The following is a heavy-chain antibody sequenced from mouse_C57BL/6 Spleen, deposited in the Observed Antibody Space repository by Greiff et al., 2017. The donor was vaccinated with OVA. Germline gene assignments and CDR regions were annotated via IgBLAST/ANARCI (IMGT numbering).Heavy chain of an antibody. D-gene: IGHD1-1*01. J-gene: IGHJ1*03. CDR3: ARHPSITTVVATRYFDV. CDR2: ISSGGSYT. Sequence: EVQGVESGGDLVKPGGSLELSCAASGFTFSSYGMSWVRQTPDKRLEWVATISSGGSYTYYPDSVKGRFTISRDNAKNTLYLQMSSLKSEDTAMYYCARHPSITTVVATRYFDVWGTGTTVTVSS. CDR1: GFTFSSYG. V-gene: IGHV5-6*01.